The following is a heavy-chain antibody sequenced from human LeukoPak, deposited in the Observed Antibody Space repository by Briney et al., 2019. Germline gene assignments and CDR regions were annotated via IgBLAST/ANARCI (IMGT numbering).Heavy chain of an antibody. V-gene: IGHV1-69*01. CDR1: GGTFSSYA. CDR2: IIPIFGTA. J-gene: IGHJ6*02. D-gene: IGHD2-2*01. Sequence: SVKVSCKASGGTFSSYAISWVRQAPGQGLEWMGGIIPIFGTANYAQKFQGRVTITADESTSTAYMELSSLRSEDTAVYYCASPHTLLQAAMYYYYGMDVWGQGTTVTVSS. CDR3: ASPHTLLQAAMYYYYGMDV.